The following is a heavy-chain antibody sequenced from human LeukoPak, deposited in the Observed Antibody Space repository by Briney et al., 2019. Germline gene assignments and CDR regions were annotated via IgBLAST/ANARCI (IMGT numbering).Heavy chain of an antibody. V-gene: IGHV3-15*01. CDR3: TTDSPYYYDSSGYYRDY. D-gene: IGHD3-22*01. J-gene: IGHJ4*02. CDR2: IKSKTDGGTT. Sequence: GGSLRLSCAASGFTFSNAWMSWDRQAPGKGLEWVGRIKSKTDGGTTDYAAPVKGRFTISRDDSKNTLYLQMNSLKTEDTAVYYCTTDSPYYYDSSGYYRDYWGQGTLVTVSS. CDR1: GFTFSNAW.